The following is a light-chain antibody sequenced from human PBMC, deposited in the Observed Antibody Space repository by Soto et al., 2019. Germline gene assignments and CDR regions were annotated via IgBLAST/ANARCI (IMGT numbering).Light chain of an antibody. CDR3: MQGSHWPPNT. V-gene: IGKV2-30*02. Sequence: DVVMTQSPLSLPVTLGQPASISCKSSQGLVHSDGNVYLNWFQLRPGQSPRRLIYMVSQRDSGVPDRFSGSGSGTDFTLKISRVEAEDVGVYYCMQGSHWPPNTFGQGTKLDIK. J-gene: IGKJ2*01. CDR2: MVS. CDR1: QGLVHSDGNVY.